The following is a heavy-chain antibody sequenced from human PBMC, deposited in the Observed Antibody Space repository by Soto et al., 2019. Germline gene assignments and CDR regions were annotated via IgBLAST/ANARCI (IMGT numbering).Heavy chain of an antibody. D-gene: IGHD1-26*01. J-gene: IGHJ4*02. Sequence: RGESLKISCKGSGYSFASHWVAWVRQMPEKGLEWIGTIYPGDSDTKYSPAFRGQVTISADTSVSTAYLQWRSLEATDSAIYYCARYSGSYWHYLDFWGQGTLVTVS. CDR3: ARYSGSYWHYLDF. CDR1: GYSFASHW. CDR2: IYPGDSDT. V-gene: IGHV5-51*01.